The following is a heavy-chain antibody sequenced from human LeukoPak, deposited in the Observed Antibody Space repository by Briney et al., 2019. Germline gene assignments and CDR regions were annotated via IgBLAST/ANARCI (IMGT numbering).Heavy chain of an antibody. D-gene: IGHD3-9*01. J-gene: IGHJ6*02. Sequence: GEPLKISCKGSGYSFISDWIGWVRQMPGKGLEWMGIIHPGDSETRYSPSFQGQVTISADKSISTAYLQWSSLKASDTGTYYCARLPLLNYYYGLGVWGQGTTVTVSS. V-gene: IGHV5-51*01. CDR3: ARLPLLNYYYGLGV. CDR1: GYSFISDW. CDR2: IHPGDSET.